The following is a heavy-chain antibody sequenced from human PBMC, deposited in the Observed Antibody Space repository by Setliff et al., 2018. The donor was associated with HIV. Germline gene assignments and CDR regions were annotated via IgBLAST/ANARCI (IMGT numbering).Heavy chain of an antibody. J-gene: IGHJ4*02. V-gene: IGHV4-61*09. CDR1: GDSISSGSYY. D-gene: IGHD1-1*01. CDR3: ARESTTLNPPIPFDC. CDR2: IYTSGST. Sequence: SETLSLTCSVSGDSISSGSYYWSWIRLPAEKGLEWIGHIYTSGSTNYNPSLKSRVTISVDTSKNQFSLKLNSVTAADTAVYYCARESTTLNPPIPFDCWGQGTLVTVSS.